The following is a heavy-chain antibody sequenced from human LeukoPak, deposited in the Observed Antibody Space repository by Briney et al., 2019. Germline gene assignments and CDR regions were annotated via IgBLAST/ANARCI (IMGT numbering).Heavy chain of an antibody. V-gene: IGHV1-18*04. CDR1: GYTFTSYG. CDR2: ISAYNGNT. Sequence: GASVKVSCKASGYTFTSYGISWVRQAPGQGLEWMGWISAYNGNTNYAQKLQGRVTMTTDTSTSTAYMELRSLRSDDTAVYYCARRNPIVTMVRGRYWFDPWGQGTLVTVSS. CDR3: ARRNPIVTMVRGRYWFDP. J-gene: IGHJ5*02. D-gene: IGHD3-10*01.